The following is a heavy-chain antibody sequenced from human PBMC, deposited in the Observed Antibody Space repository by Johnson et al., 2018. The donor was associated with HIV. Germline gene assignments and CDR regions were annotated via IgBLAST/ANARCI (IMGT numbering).Heavy chain of an antibody. CDR3: AREREDGPMIPGAFDI. V-gene: IGHV3-11*04. D-gene: IGHD3-22*01. CDR1: GFSFSDYY. J-gene: IGHJ3*02. Sequence: QVQLVESGGGLVQPGGSLRLSCAASGFSFSDYYMSWIRQAPGKGLEWVSYISSSGSTIYYADSVKGRVNISRDNAKNSLYLQMNSLRVEDTAVYYCAREREDGPMIPGAFDIWGQGTMVTVSS. CDR2: ISSSGSTI.